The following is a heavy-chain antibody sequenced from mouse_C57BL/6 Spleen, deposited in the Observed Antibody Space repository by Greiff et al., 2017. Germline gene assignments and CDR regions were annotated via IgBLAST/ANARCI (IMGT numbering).Heavy chain of an antibody. CDR2: IDPSDSYT. CDR3: ARTGKGYDRVPYYAMDY. Sequence: QVQLQQPGAELVRPGTSVKLSCKASGYTFTSYWMNWVKQRPGHGLEWIGVIDPSDSYTNYNQKFKGKATLTVDTSSSTAYLLLSSLTSEDSAVYDCARTGKGYDRVPYYAMDYWGQGTTLTVSS. V-gene: IGHV1-59*01. J-gene: IGHJ4*01. CDR1: GYTFTSYW. D-gene: IGHD2-2*01.